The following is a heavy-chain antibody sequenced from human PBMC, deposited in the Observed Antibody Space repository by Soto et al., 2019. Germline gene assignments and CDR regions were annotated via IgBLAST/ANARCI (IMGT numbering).Heavy chain of an antibody. D-gene: IGHD2-15*01. CDR2: INPNSGGT. CDR3: ERRLCGGSCYRWFDP. V-gene: IGHV1-2*02. J-gene: IGHJ5*02. Sequence: SVKVPCKASGYTFTSYYMHLVRQAPGQGLEWMGWINPNSGGTNYAQKFQGRVTMTRDTSISTAYMELSRLRSDDTAVYYCERRLCGGSCYRWFDPWGQGTLVTVSS. CDR1: GYTFTSYY.